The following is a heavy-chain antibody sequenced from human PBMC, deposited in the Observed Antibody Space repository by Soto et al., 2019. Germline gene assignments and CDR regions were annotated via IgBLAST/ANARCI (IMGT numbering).Heavy chain of an antibody. V-gene: IGHV4-39*01. J-gene: IGHJ6*04. CDR1: GGSISSGSYY. Sequence: PSETLSLTCTVSGGSISSGSYYWGWIRQPPGKGLEWIGSINYSGSTYYNPSLKSRVTISVDTSKNQFSLKLSSVTAADTAAYYCATFPEMDVWGKGTTVTVSS. CDR3: ATFPEMDV. CDR2: INYSGST. D-gene: IGHD2-21*01.